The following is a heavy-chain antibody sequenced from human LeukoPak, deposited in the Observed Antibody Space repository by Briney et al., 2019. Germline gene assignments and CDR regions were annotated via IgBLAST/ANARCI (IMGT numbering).Heavy chain of an antibody. Sequence: PGGSLRLSCAASGFTFSTYAMSWVRQAPGKGLEWVSAISTSGDHTYFADSVKGRFTISRDNSKNTLYLQMNSLRADDTAVYYCANFERTVAGPYNWFDPWGQGTLVTVSS. CDR1: GFTFSTYA. V-gene: IGHV3-23*01. CDR3: ANFERTVAGPYNWFDP. D-gene: IGHD6-19*01. CDR2: ISTSGDHT. J-gene: IGHJ5*02.